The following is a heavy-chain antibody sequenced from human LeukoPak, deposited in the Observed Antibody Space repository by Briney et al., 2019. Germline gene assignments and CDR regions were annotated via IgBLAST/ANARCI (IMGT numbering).Heavy chain of an antibody. Sequence: GGSLRLSCAASGFSFNDYYMTWIRQAPGKGLEWVSSISSSGRYIYYADSVKGRFTVSRDNARNSLFLQMNSLRAGDTAVYYCARDSGFADVWGKGTTVTVSS. J-gene: IGHJ6*04. D-gene: IGHD3-10*01. CDR2: ISSSGRYI. V-gene: IGHV3-11*04. CDR3: ARDSGFADV. CDR1: GFSFNDYY.